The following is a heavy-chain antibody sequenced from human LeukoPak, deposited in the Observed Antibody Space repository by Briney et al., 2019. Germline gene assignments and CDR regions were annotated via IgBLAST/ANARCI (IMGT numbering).Heavy chain of an antibody. D-gene: IGHD5-24*01. CDR2: INHSGST. V-gene: IGHV4-34*01. J-gene: IGHJ3*02. CDR1: GGSFSGYY. Sequence: PSETLSLTCAVYGGSFSGYYWSWLRQPPGKGLEWIGEINHSGSTNYNPSLKSRVTISVDTSKNQFSLKLSSVTAADTAVYYCARDPLRGKMATIKSDDAFDIWGQGTMVTVSS. CDR3: ARDPLRGKMATIKSDDAFDI.